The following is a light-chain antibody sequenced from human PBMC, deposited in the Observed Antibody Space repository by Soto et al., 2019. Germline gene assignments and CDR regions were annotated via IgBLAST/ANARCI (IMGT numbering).Light chain of an antibody. CDR3: QVWDSSSDHVV. CDR2: YDS. J-gene: IGLJ2*01. V-gene: IGLV3-21*04. CDR1: NIGSKS. Sequence: SYELTQPPSASAAPGKTARITCGGNNIGSKSVHWYQQKPGQAPVLVIYYDSDRPSGIPERFSGSNSGNTATLTISRVEAGDEADYYCQVWDSSSDHVVFGGGTKVTVL.